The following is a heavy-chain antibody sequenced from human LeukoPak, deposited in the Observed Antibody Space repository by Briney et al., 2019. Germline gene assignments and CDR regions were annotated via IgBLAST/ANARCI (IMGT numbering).Heavy chain of an antibody. CDR3: ARETVLWFGEPPSDV. CDR1: GFTFTKYW. CDR2: IKQDGSEK. D-gene: IGHD3-10*01. V-gene: IGHV3-7*01. Sequence: GGSLRLSCAASGFTFTKYWMTWVRQAPGKGLEWVANIKQDGSEKFYVDSVKGRFTISRDNAKNSLYLQMNSLRAEDTAVYYCARETVLWFGEPPSDVWGKGTTVTVSS. J-gene: IGHJ6*04.